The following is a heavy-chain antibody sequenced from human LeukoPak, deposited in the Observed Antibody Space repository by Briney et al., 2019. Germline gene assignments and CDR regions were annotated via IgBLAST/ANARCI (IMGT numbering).Heavy chain of an antibody. V-gene: IGHV3-20*04. D-gene: IGHD1-26*01. J-gene: IGHJ3*02. CDR1: GFTFDDYG. Sequence: PGGSLRLSCAASGFTFDDYGMSWVRQAPGKGLEWVSGINWNGGSTGYADSVKGRFTISRDNAKNSLYLQMNSLRAEDTALYYCARQKDSGSFPFDAFDIWGQGTMVTVSS. CDR2: INWNGGST. CDR3: ARQKDSGSFPFDAFDI.